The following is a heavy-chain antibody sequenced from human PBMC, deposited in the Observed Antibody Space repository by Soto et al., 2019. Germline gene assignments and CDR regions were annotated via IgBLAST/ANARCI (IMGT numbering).Heavy chain of an antibody. D-gene: IGHD3-16*01. Sequence: GGSLRLSCAASGFTFDDYAMHWVRQAPGKGLEWVSGISWNSGSIGYADSVKGRFTISRDNAKNSLYLQMNSLRAEDTALFYCAKGGGGNWFDPWGQGTLVTVSS. J-gene: IGHJ5*02. CDR2: ISWNSGSI. V-gene: IGHV3-9*01. CDR3: AKGGGGNWFDP. CDR1: GFTFDDYA.